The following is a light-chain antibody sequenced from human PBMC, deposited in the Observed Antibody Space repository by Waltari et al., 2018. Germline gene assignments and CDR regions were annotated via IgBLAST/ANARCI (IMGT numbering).Light chain of an antibody. CDR1: QSRLSKNDNF. CDR2: GAS. J-gene: IGKJ4*01. V-gene: IGKV4-1*01. Sequence: IVITQSLDSLAVSLGGRATITCKSSQSRLSKNDNFMAWYQKKPGQPPHLLIFGASTRQSGVPDRFSGSGSGADFTLTISSLQAEDVAVYYCLQYHSSPLTFGGGTKVEI. CDR3: LQYHSSPLT.